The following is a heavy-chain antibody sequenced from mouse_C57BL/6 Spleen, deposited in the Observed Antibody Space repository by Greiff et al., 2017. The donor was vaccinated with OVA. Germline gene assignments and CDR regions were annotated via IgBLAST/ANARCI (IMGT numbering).Heavy chain of an antibody. CDR1: GYTFTSYW. CDR2: IHPNSGST. Sequence: QVHVKQPGAELVKPGASVKLSCKASGYTFTSYWMHWVKQRPGQGLEWIGMIHPNSGSTNYNEKFKSKATLTVDKSSSTAYMQLSSLTSEDSAVYYCARGITTVVAPAYWGQGTLVTVSA. CDR3: ARGITTVVAPAY. V-gene: IGHV1-64*01. D-gene: IGHD1-1*01. J-gene: IGHJ3*01.